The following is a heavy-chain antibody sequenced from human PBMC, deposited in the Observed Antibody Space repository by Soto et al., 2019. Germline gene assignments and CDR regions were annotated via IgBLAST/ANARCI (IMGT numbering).Heavy chain of an antibody. CDR3: ARDLSGGPRYYFDY. CDR1: GGTFSSYA. Sequence: SVKVSCKASGGTFSSYAISWVRQAPGQGLEWMGGISPIFGTANYAQKFQGRVTITADESTSTAYMELSSLRSEDTAVYYCARDLSGGPRYYFDYWGQGTLVTVSS. D-gene: IGHD2-8*02. CDR2: ISPIFGTA. V-gene: IGHV1-69*13. J-gene: IGHJ4*02.